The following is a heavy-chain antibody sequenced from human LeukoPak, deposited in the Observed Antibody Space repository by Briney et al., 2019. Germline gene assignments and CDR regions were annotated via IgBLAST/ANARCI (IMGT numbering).Heavy chain of an antibody. D-gene: IGHD3-3*01. J-gene: IGHJ3*02. V-gene: IGHV1-69*13. CDR1: GGTFSSYA. CDR3: ARVGGSLAGAFDI. Sequence: GASVKVSCKASGGTFSSYAISWVRQAPGQGLEWMGGIIPIFGTANYAQKFQGRVTITADESTSTAYMELRSLRSDDTAVYYCARVGGSLAGAFDIWGQGTMVTVSS. CDR2: IIPIFGTA.